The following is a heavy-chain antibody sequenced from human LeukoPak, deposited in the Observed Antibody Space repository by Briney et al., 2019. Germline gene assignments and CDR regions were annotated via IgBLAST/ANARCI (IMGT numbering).Heavy chain of an antibody. V-gene: IGHV3-74*01. CDR1: GFTFSSYW. CDR2: IKGDGNT. Sequence: GGSLTLSCAASGFTFSSYWMHWLRQAPGKGLVWVSRIKGDGNTNYADSVKGRFTISRDNAKNTVSLQMNSLRAEDTGVYYCARAPSEIGGYYPEYFRHWGQGTLVTVSS. D-gene: IGHD3-22*01. CDR3: ARAPSEIGGYYPEYFRH. J-gene: IGHJ1*01.